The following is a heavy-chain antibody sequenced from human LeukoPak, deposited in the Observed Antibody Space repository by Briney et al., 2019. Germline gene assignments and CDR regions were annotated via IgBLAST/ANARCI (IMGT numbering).Heavy chain of an antibody. V-gene: IGHV4-30-4*01. CDR2: IYYSGST. J-gene: IGHJ6*02. CDR3: ARDSRFWSGYWYYYYYGMDV. CDR1: GGSISSGDYY. D-gene: IGHD3-3*01. Sequence: SETLSLTCTVSGGSISSGDYYWSWIRQPPGKGLEWIGYIYYSGSTYYNPSLKSRVTISVDTSKNQFSLKLSSVTAADTAVYYCARDSRFWSGYWYYYYYGMDVWGLGTTVTVSS.